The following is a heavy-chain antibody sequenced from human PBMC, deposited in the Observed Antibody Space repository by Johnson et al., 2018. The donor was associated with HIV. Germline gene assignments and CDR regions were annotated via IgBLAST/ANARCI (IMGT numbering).Heavy chain of an antibody. J-gene: IGHJ3*02. CDR3: ARDWEGSGTYGVYDEGFYI. V-gene: IGHV3-66*01. D-gene: IGHD3-10*01. Sequence: EKLVESGGGLVQPGGSLRLSCAASGFTVTNKYMSWVRQAPGKGLEWVSVMYGGGSTYHADSVKGRFSLSRDNSKNTVYLQMNSLRAEDTAVYYCARDWEGSGTYGVYDEGFYIWGPGTMVTVSS. CDR1: GFTVTNKY. CDR2: MYGGGST.